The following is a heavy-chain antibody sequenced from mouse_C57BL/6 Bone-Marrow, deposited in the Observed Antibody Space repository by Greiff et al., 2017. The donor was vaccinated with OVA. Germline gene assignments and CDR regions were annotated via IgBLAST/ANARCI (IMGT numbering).Heavy chain of an antibody. D-gene: IGHD1-1*01. CDR3: ARGGIYYYCSSWYFDV. J-gene: IGHJ1*03. Sequence: VQLQQPGAELVKPGASVKLSCKASGYTFTSYWMHWVKQRPGQGLEWIGMIHPNSGSTNYNEKFKSKATLTVDKSSSTAYMQLSSLTSEDSAVYYCARGGIYYYCSSWYFDVWGTGTTVTVSS. CDR1: GYTFTSYW. CDR2: IHPNSGST. V-gene: IGHV1-64*01.